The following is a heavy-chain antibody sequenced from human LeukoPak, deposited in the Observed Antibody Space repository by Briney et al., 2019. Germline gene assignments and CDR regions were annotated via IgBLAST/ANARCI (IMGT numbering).Heavy chain of an antibody. CDR1: GFNFGGYV. J-gene: IGHJ4*02. V-gene: IGHV3-23*01. CDR3: AKDRDDSGDYAFDY. Sequence: PGGSLRLSCAASGFNFGGYVMSWVRQAPGKGLEWASVISRSGDYTKYADSVKGRFTISRDNSKNTLSLQVSGLRAEDTAIYYCAKDRDDSGDYAFDYWGQGILVSVSS. D-gene: IGHD4-17*01. CDR2: ISRSGDYT.